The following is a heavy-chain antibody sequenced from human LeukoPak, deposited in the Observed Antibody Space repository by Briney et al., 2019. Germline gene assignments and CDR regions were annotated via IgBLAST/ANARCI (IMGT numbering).Heavy chain of an antibody. CDR2: IYYSGST. J-gene: IGHJ6*02. Sequence: SETLSLTCTVSGGSISSSSYYWGWIRQPPGKGLEWIGSIYYSGSTYYNPSLKSRVTISVDTSKNQFSLKLSSVTAADTAVYYCARGRIAKRVVVHSFHYGMDVWGQGTTVTVSS. CDR1: GGSISSSSYY. D-gene: IGHD3-22*01. V-gene: IGHV4-39*07. CDR3: ARGRIAKRVVVHSFHYGMDV.